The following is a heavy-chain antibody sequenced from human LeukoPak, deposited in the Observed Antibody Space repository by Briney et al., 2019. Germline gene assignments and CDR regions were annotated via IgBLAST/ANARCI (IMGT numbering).Heavy chain of an antibody. D-gene: IGHD4-23*01. CDR2: MKPNSGNT. V-gene: IGHV1-8*01. J-gene: IGHJ5*02. CDR1: GYTFTNYD. Sequence: GASVKVSCKASGYTFTNYDINWVRQATGQGLEWMGYMKPNSGNTGYAQKFQGRVTMTRDTSISTAYMELSSLTSEDTAVYYCATELRWKDLWGQGTLVPVSS. CDR3: ATELRWKDL.